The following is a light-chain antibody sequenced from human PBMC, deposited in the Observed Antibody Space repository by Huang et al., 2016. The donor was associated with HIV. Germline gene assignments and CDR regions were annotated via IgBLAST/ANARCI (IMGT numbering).Light chain of an antibody. Sequence: DIVMTQSPDSLAVSLGERATINCRSSQSVLFNSNNKNYLAWYRHKPGQPPQLLMYWASTREPGVPDRFRGSESGTDFSLTISSLQAEDVAIYYCQQYYSTPLTFGGGTKVEIK. J-gene: IGKJ4*01. CDR2: WAS. CDR1: QSVLFNSNNKNY. CDR3: QQYYSTPLT. V-gene: IGKV4-1*01.